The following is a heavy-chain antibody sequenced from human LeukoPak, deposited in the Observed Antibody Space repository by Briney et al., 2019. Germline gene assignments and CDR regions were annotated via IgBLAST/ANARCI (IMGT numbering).Heavy chain of an antibody. CDR2: VSVSGGST. Sequence: GGSLTLSCAASGCSFSSYAMRWVGQAPGRGLEGVSAVSVSGGSTYYADSVKGRFTISRDNSKNTLYLQMNSLRAEDTAVYYCAKDRAMVRQTHFDYWGQGTLVTVSS. J-gene: IGHJ4*02. CDR1: GCSFSSYA. V-gene: IGHV3-23*01. D-gene: IGHD3-10*01. CDR3: AKDRAMVRQTHFDY.